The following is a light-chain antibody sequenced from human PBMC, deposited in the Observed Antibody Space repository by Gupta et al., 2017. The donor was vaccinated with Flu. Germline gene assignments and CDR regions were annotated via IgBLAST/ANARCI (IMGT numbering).Light chain of an antibody. Sequence: PSSLSASVGDRVTITCRASQDISTYLAWYQQKAGKGPKLLIYAASSLQSGVPSRFSGSGSGTTFTLTISSLQPEDVASYYCQKDNSAPKAFGGGTKVEIK. V-gene: IGKV1-27*01. J-gene: IGKJ4*01. CDR1: QDISTY. CDR2: AAS. CDR3: QKDNSAPKA.